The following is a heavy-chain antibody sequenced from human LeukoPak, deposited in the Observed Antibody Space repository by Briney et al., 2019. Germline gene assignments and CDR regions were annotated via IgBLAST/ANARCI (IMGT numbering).Heavy chain of an antibody. V-gene: IGHV3-7*01. CDR1: GFTFSSYW. D-gene: IGHD3-22*01. J-gene: IGHJ6*02. CDR2: IKQDGSEK. CDR3: ARCDYYDSSGYYRLYYYYYGMDV. Sequence: GGSLRLSCAASGFTFSSYWMSWVRQAPGKGLEWVANIKQDGSEKYYVDSVKGRFTISRDNAKNSLYLQMNSLRAEDTAVYYCARCDYYDSSGYYRLYYYYYGMDVWGQGTTVTVSS.